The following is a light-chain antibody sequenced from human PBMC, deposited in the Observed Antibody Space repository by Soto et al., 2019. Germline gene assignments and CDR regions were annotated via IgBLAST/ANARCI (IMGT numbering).Light chain of an antibody. Sequence: EIVLTQSPGTLSLSPWERATLSCRASQSVSNNYLAWYQQKPGRAPRLLIYGASDRATGIPDRFSGSGSGTDFTLTISRLEPEDFAVYYCQQYGSSGTFGQGTKVDI. J-gene: IGKJ1*01. CDR3: QQYGSSGT. CDR2: GAS. V-gene: IGKV3-20*01. CDR1: QSVSNNY.